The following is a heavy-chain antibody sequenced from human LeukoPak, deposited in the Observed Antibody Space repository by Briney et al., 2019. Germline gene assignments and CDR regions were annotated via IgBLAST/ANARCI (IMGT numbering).Heavy chain of an antibody. V-gene: IGHV1-2*02. D-gene: IGHD3-10*01. Sequence: GASVKVSCKASGYTFTGYYMHWVRQAPGQGLEWMGWINPNSGSTNYAQKFQGRVTMTRDTSISTAYMELSRLRSDDTAVYYCARDRGTMFRNWFDPWGQGTLVTVSS. CDR3: ARDRGTMFRNWFDP. CDR2: INPNSGST. CDR1: GYTFTGYY. J-gene: IGHJ5*02.